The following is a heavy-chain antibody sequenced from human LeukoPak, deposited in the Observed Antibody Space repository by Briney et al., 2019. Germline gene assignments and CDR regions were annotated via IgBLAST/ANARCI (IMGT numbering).Heavy chain of an antibody. J-gene: IGHJ6*03. Sequence: LRLSCAASGFTFSDYYWGWIRQPPGKGLEWIGSIYYSGSTYYNPSLKSRVTISVDTSKNQFSLKLSSVTAADTAVYYCARHISSSGYYYYMDVWGKGTTVTVSS. CDR2: IYYSGST. CDR1: GFTFSDYY. D-gene: IGHD6-6*01. V-gene: IGHV4-39*01. CDR3: ARHISSSGYYYYMDV.